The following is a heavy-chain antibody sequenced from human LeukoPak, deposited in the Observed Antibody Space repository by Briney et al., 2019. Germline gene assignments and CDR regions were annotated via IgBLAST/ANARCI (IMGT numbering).Heavy chain of an antibody. V-gene: IGHV1-46*01. CDR2: INPSGGST. Sequence: ASVKVSCKASGYTFTSYYMHWVRQAPGQGLEWMGIINPSGGSTSYAQKFQGRVTMTRDTSTSTVYVELSSLRSEDTAVYYCARGGIVVVPAAYAFDYWGQGTLVTVSS. D-gene: IGHD2-2*01. J-gene: IGHJ4*02. CDR3: ARGGIVVVPAAYAFDY. CDR1: GYTFTSYY.